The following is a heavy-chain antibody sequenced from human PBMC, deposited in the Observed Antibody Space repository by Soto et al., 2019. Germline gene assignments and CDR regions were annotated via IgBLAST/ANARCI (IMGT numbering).Heavy chain of an antibody. CDR3: ARDDYGDLPDY. V-gene: IGHV3-48*03. J-gene: IGHJ4*02. D-gene: IGHD4-17*01. CDR2: ISSSGSTI. Sequence: EVHLVESGGGLVQPGGSLRLSCAASGFTFSSCEMNWVRQAPGKGLEWVSYISSSGSTIYYADSVKGRFTISRDNAKNSLSLQMNSLRAEDTAVYYCARDDYGDLPDYWGQGTLVTVSS. CDR1: GFTFSSCE.